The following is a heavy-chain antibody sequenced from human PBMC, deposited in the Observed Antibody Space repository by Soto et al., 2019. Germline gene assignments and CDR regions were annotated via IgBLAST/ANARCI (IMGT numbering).Heavy chain of an antibody. Sequence: VKVSCKASGYSFTSLDINWVRQTAGQGLEWMGWMEPSTGRTGYAQKFQGRVTMTRDTSINTAYMELTTLTSDDTAFYYCARGVSAGVDYWGQGTLVTVSS. D-gene: IGHD1-26*01. CDR1: GYSFTSLD. V-gene: IGHV1-8*01. J-gene: IGHJ4*02. CDR3: ARGVSAGVDY. CDR2: MEPSTGRT.